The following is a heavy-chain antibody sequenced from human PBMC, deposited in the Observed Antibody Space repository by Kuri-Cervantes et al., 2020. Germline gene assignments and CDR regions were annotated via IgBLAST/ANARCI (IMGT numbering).Heavy chain of an antibody. CDR3: ARGAGDSRGTDFDY. Sequence: LRLSCAVSGGSISSGGYPWSWVRQPPGKGLEWIGYIYHSGSTYYNPSLKSRVTISVDTSNNQFSLNLDFVTAADTAVYYCARGAGDSRGTDFDYWGQGTLVTVSS. CDR1: GGSISSGGYP. CDR2: IYHSGST. J-gene: IGHJ4*02. D-gene: IGHD3-22*01. V-gene: IGHV4-30-2*01.